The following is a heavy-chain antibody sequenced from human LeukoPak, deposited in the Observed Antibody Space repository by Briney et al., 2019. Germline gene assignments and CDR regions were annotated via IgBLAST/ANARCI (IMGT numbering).Heavy chain of an antibody. CDR2: IKQDGSEK. Sequence: GGSLRLSCAAFGFTFSSYWMSWVRQAPGKGLEWVANIKQDGSEKYYVDSVKGRFTISRDNAKNSLYLQMNSLRAEDTAVYYCARSGSYWDYWGPGTLVTVSS. V-gene: IGHV3-7*01. J-gene: IGHJ4*02. D-gene: IGHD3-3*01. CDR3: ARSGSYWDY. CDR1: GFTFSSYW.